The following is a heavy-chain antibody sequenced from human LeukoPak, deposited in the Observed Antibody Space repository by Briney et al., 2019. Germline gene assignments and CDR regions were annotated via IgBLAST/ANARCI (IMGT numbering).Heavy chain of an antibody. CDR1: GFTFSDYY. Sequence: KPGGSLRLSCAASGFTFSDYYMSWIRQAPGKGLEWVSYISSRSSYTKYADSAEGRLTISRDNAKNSLYLQMNSLRAEDTAVYYCARVLSSSWGAYYYYGMDVWGQGTTVTVSS. CDR3: ARVLSSSWGAYYYYGMDV. V-gene: IGHV3-11*06. J-gene: IGHJ6*02. CDR2: ISSRSSYT. D-gene: IGHD6-13*01.